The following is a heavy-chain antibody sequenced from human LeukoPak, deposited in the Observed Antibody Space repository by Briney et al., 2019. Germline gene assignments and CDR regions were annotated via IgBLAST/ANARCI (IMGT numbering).Heavy chain of an antibody. CDR2: FDPEDGET. Sequence: GASVKVSCMVSGYTLTELSMHWVRQAPGKGLEWMGGFDPEDGETIYAQKFQGRVTMTEDTSTDTAYMELSSLRSEDTAVYYCATDLVGAAPRGSSHWGQGTLVTVSS. J-gene: IGHJ4*02. CDR1: GYTLTELS. CDR3: ATDLVGAAPRGSSH. D-gene: IGHD6-6*01. V-gene: IGHV1-24*01.